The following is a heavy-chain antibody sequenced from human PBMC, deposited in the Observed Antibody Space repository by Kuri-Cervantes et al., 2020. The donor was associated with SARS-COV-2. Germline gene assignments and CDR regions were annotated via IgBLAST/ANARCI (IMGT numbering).Heavy chain of an antibody. V-gene: IGHV3-15*01. Sequence: GESLKIPCAASGFTFSNAWMSWVRQAPGKGLEWVGRIKSKTDGGKTDYAAPVKGRFTIPRDGSKNTLYLQMNSLKTEDTAVYYCAKDPILISPVGYWGQGTLVTVSS. CDR1: GFTFSNAW. J-gene: IGHJ4*02. D-gene: IGHD2/OR15-2a*01. CDR3: AKDPILISPVGY. CDR2: IKSKTDGGKT.